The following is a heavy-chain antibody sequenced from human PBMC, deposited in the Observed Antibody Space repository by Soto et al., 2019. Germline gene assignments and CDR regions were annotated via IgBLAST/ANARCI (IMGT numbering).Heavy chain of an antibody. CDR3: AGDGTPLFLGELSFGDY. CDR2: ISSSSSYI. Sequence: GGSLRLSCAASGFTFSSYSMNWVRQAPGKGLEWVSSISSSSSYIYYADSVKGRFTISRDNAKNSLYLQMNSLRAEDTAVYYCAGDGTPLFLGELSFGDYWGQGTLVTVSS. CDR1: GFTFSSYS. V-gene: IGHV3-21*01. J-gene: IGHJ4*02. D-gene: IGHD3-16*02.